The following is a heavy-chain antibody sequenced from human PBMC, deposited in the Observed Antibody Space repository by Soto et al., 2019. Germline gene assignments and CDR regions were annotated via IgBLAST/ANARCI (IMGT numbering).Heavy chain of an antibody. J-gene: IGHJ5*02. V-gene: IGHV6-1*01. D-gene: IGHD6-13*01. CDR2: TYYRSKWYN. CDR1: GDSVSSNSAA. CDR3: ARGNLAAAAFTVGWFDP. Sequence: SQTLSLTCAISGDSVSSNSAAXNWIRQSPSRGLEWLGRTYYRSKWYNDYAVSVKSRITINPDTSKNQFSLQLNSVTPEDTAVYYCARGNLAAAAFTVGWFDPWGQGTLVTVSS.